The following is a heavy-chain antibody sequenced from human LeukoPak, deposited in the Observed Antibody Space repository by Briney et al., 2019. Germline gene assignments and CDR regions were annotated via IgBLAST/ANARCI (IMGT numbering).Heavy chain of an antibody. D-gene: IGHD2-15*01. J-gene: IGHJ5*02. CDR1: GFTFSSYS. CDR3: AREAVVVAATVWFDP. V-gene: IGHV3-21*01. CDR2: ISSSSSYI. Sequence: GGSLRLSCAASGFTFSSYSMNWVRQAPGKGLEWVSSISSSSSYIYYADSVKGRFTISRDNAKNSLYLQMNSLGAEDTAVYYCAREAVVVAATVWFDPWGQGTLVTVSS.